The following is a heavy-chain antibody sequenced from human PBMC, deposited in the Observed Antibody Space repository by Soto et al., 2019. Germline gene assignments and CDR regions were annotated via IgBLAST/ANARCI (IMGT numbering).Heavy chain of an antibody. V-gene: IGHV3-30-3*01. Sequence: QVQLVESGGGVVPPGRSLRLSCAASGITFSRYAMHWVRQAPGKGLEWVAVISNDGALKFYADSVKGRFTISRDNSKSTLYLQMDSLRADDTAVYYCARERSPRDYFDYWGQGTLLTVSS. J-gene: IGHJ4*02. CDR2: ISNDGALK. CDR3: ARERSPRDYFDY. CDR1: GITFSRYA.